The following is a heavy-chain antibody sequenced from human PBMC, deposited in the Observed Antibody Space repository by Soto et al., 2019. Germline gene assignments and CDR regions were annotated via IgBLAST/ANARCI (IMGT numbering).Heavy chain of an antibody. CDR2: IIPILGIA. J-gene: IGHJ4*02. CDR1: GGTFSSYT. D-gene: IGHD6-19*01. CDR3: ARGAGQQDTGEFDY. Sequence: QVPLVQSGAEVKKPGSSVKVSCKASGGTFSSYTISWVRQAPGQGLEWMGRIIPILGIANYAQKFQGRVTITADKSTSTAYLELSSLRSEDTAVYYCARGAGQQDTGEFDYWGQGTLVTVSS. V-gene: IGHV1-69*02.